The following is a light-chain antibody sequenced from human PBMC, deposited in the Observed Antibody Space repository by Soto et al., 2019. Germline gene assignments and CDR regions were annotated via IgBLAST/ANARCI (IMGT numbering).Light chain of an antibody. J-gene: IGKJ4*01. CDR1: QDISNY. V-gene: IGKV1-33*01. Sequence: DIQMTQSPSSLSASVGDRVTITCQASQDISNYLNWYQQKPGKAPKLLIFDASNVETGVPSRFSGSGSVTDFTVSLHSVQAEDAATYYCQQYEDLPRTFGGGTKVGIK. CDR2: DAS. CDR3: QQYEDLPRT.